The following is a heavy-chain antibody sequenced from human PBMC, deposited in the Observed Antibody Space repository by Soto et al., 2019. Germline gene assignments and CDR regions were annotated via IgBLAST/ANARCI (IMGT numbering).Heavy chain of an antibody. CDR3: GSGPSTTWIDN. CDR2: IYSGGNT. J-gene: IGHJ4*02. CDR1: GGSITSHHYY. V-gene: IGHV4-39*01. D-gene: IGHD2-2*01. Sequence: QLQVQESGPGQVKPSQTLSLTCTVSGGSITSHHYYWGWIRQPPGKGLEWIGSIYSGGNTCYNPSLRSRLTIFVDTAKNLISLKLSSVTAADSAIYYCGSGPSTTWIDNWGLGTQVSVSS.